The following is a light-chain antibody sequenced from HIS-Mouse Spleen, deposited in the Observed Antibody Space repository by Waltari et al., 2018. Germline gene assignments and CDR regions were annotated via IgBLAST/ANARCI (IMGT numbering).Light chain of an antibody. CDR1: NTGSKN. CDR2: RDS. Sequence: SYELTQPLSVSVALGQTARITCGANNTGSKNVHWSQQKPGQAPVLVIYRDSNRPSGIPERFSGSNSGNTATLTISRAQAGDEADYYCQVWDSSTVVFGGGTKLTVL. V-gene: IGLV3-9*01. CDR3: QVWDSSTVV. J-gene: IGLJ2*01.